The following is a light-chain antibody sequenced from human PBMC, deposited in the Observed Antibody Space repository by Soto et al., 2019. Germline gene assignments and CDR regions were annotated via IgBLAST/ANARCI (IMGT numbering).Light chain of an antibody. CDR1: QSVSSSY. J-gene: IGKJ1*01. CDR2: GAS. CDR3: QQYGRSPWT. V-gene: IGKV3-20*01. Sequence: EIVLTQSPGTLSLSPGERATLSCRASQSVSSSYLAWYQQKPGQAPRLLIYGASSRATGIPDRFSGSGSGTDFTVTISRLQPEDFAVYYCQQYGRSPWTFGQGTKV.